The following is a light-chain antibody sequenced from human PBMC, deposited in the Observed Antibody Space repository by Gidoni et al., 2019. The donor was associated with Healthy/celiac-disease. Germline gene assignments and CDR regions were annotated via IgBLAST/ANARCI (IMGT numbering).Light chain of an antibody. CDR2: GKN. J-gene: IGLJ3*02. Sequence: SSDLTQDPAVSVALGQTVRITCQGDSLRSYYASWYQQKPGQAPVLVIYGKNNRPSGIPDRFSGSSSGNTASLTITGAQAEDEADYDCNSRDSSGNHLVFGGGTKLTVL. CDR3: NSRDSSGNHLV. CDR1: SLRSYY. V-gene: IGLV3-19*01.